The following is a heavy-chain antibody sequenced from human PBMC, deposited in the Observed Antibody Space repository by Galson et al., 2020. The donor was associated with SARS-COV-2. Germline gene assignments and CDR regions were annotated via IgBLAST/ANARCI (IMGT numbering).Heavy chain of an antibody. J-gene: IGHJ3*02. Sequence: SETLSLTCTVSGGSISSGGYYWSWIRQHPGKGLEWIGYIYYSGSTYYNPSLKSRVTISVDTSKNQFSLKLSSVTAADTAVYYCTTDGVLRYFADIWGQGTMVTVSS. CDR2: IYYSGST. D-gene: IGHD3-9*01. CDR1: GGSISSGGYY. CDR3: TTDGVLRYFADI. V-gene: IGHV4-31*03.